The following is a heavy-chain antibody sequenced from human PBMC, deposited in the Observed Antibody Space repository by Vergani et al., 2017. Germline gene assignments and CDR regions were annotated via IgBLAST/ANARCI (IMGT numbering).Heavy chain of an antibody. D-gene: IGHD3-22*01. Sequence: QVQLVQSGTEVKKPGSSVKVSCKASGGTFSSYGISWVRQAPGQGLEWMGGIIPMFGTANYAQKFQVRVTINADKSTSTAYMELSSLRSEDTAVYYCARDFDSSGYNAFDIWGQGTMVTVSS. CDR3: ARDFDSSGYNAFDI. J-gene: IGHJ3*02. CDR2: IIPMFGTA. CDR1: GGTFSSYG. V-gene: IGHV1-69*06.